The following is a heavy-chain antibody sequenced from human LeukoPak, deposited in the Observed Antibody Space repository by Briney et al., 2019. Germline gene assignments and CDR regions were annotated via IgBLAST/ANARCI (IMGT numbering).Heavy chain of an antibody. CDR2: IYYSGST. CDR1: GGSVSSSDYY. D-gene: IGHD6-13*01. V-gene: IGHV4-39*01. Sequence: SETLSLTCTVSGGSVSSSDYYWGWIRQPPGKGLEWIGSIYYSGSTYYNPSLKSRFTISVDTSKNQFSLKLSSVTAADTAVYYCARHRAATGDFDYWGQGTLVTVSS. CDR3: ARHRAATGDFDY. J-gene: IGHJ4*02.